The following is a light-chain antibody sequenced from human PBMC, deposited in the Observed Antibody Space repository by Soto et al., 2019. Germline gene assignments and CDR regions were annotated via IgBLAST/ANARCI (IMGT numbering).Light chain of an antibody. CDR1: QSVLYSSNNKNY. CDR3: QQYYSTPQT. Sequence: DIVMTQSPESLAVSLGERASINCKSSQSVLYSSNNKNYLAWYQQKPGQPPKLLIYWASTRESGVPDRFSGSGSGTDFTLTISSLQAEDVAVYYCQQYYSTPQTFGQGTKVDVK. V-gene: IGKV4-1*01. CDR2: WAS. J-gene: IGKJ1*01.